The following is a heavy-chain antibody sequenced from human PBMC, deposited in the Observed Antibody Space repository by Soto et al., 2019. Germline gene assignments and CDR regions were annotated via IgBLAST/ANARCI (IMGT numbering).Heavy chain of an antibody. CDR2: ISAYNGNT. V-gene: IGHV1-18*04. CDR1: GYTFTSYG. CDR3: ARDSPGAWELLCQFDY. Sequence: QVQLVQSGAEVKKPGASVKVSCKASGYTFTSYGISWVRQAPGQGLEWMGWISAYNGNTNYAQKLQGRVTMTTDTSTSTAYMVLRSLRSDDTAVYYCARDSPGAWELLCQFDYWGQGTLVTVSS. J-gene: IGHJ4*02. D-gene: IGHD1-26*01.